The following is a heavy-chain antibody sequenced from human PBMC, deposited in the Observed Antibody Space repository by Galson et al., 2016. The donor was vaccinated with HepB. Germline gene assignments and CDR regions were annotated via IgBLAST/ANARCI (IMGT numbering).Heavy chain of an antibody. CDR2: LESGGKT. CDR1: GLSVSINY. CDR3: ARDMYGDRAHNHHYGLDV. D-gene: IGHD2-21*02. J-gene: IGHJ6*04. Sequence: SLRLSCAAYGLSVSINYMNWVRQAPGKGLEWVSLLESGGKTFYADSVKGRFTVPRDRSGGTLFLQMDSLRPEDTAVYYCARDMYGDRAHNHHYGLDVWGKGTTVTVSS. V-gene: IGHV3-66*02.